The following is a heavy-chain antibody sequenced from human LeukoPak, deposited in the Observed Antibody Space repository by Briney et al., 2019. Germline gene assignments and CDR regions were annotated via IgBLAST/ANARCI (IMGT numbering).Heavy chain of an antibody. CDR1: GYTFTSYG. CDR3: ARGVTGGFYYFDT. V-gene: IGHV1-18*01. CDR2: ISAYSGNT. Sequence: SVKVSCKASGYTFTSYGMSWVRQAPGQGLEWMGWISAYSGNTNYAQKLQGRVTMTTDTSTSTAYLELRSLRSDDTAVYYCARGVTGGFYYFDTGGKGPLVPV. D-gene: IGHD3-10*01. J-gene: IGHJ4*02.